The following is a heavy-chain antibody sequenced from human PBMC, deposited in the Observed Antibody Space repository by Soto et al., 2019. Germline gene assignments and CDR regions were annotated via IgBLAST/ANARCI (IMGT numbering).Heavy chain of an antibody. CDR3: ARSLTYGGNPFDY. J-gene: IGHJ4*02. V-gene: IGHV5-51*01. CDR1: GYSFTSYW. CDR2: IYPGDSES. Sequence: PGESMKISCKGSGYSFTSYWIGWVRQMPGKGLEFMGIIYPGDSESRYSPSFQGQVTISADKSISTAYLQWSSLKTSDSAMYYCARSLTYGGNPFDYWGQGTLVTVSS. D-gene: IGHD4-17*01.